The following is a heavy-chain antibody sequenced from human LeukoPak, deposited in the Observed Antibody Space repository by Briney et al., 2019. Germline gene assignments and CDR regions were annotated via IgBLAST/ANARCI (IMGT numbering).Heavy chain of an antibody. J-gene: IGHJ5*02. CDR2: MNPNSGNT. V-gene: IGHV1-8*03. CDR1: GYTFTSYD. CDR3: ARGTPDIVVVPAAILSPWYNWFDP. Sequence: ASVKVSCKASGYTFTSYDINWVRQATGQGLEWMGWMNPNSGNTGYAQKFQGRVTITRNTSISTAYMELSSLRSEDTAVYYCARGTPDIVVVPAAILSPWYNWFDPWGQGTLVTVSS. D-gene: IGHD2-2*02.